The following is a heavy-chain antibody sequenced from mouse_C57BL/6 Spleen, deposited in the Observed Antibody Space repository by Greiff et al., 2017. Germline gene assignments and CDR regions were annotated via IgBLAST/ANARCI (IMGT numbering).Heavy chain of an antibody. Sequence: VQLQQSGAELMKPGASVKLSCKATGYTFTGYWIEWVKQRPGHGLEWIGEILPGSGSTNYNEKFKGKATFTADTSSNTAYMQLSSLPTEDSSIFYCARGTTVVGGGFDYWGQGTTLTVSS. J-gene: IGHJ2*01. CDR2: ILPGSGST. CDR3: ARGTTVVGGGFDY. V-gene: IGHV1-9*01. D-gene: IGHD1-1*01. CDR1: GYTFTGYW.